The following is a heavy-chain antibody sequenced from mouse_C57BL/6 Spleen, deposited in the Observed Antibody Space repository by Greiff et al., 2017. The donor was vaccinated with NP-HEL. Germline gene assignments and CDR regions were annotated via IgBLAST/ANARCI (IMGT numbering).Heavy chain of an antibody. D-gene: IGHD1-1*01. V-gene: IGHV5-16*01. Sequence: DVKLVESEGGLVQPGSSMKLSCTASGFTFSDYYMAWVRQVPEKGLEWVANINYDGSSTYYLDSLKSRFIISRDNAKNILYLQMSSLKSEDTATYYCARGGYYGSSHWYFDVWGTGTTVTVSS. J-gene: IGHJ1*03. CDR1: GFTFSDYY. CDR3: ARGGYYGSSHWYFDV. CDR2: INYDGSST.